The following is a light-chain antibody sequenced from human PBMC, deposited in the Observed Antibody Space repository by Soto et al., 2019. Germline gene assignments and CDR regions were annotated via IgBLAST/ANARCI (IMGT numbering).Light chain of an antibody. CDR3: HQGDSLQS. CDR2: GAS. V-gene: IGKV3-15*01. J-gene: IGKJ1*01. CDR1: QSVSSN. Sequence: PCSLSASVGGRDTVGCGASQSVSSNLTWYQQKPGKAPRLLIYGASSMATGVPAMFLDSGSGTEFTLTISRLHSEDFAGYYCHQGDSLQSFCQGTKVDI.